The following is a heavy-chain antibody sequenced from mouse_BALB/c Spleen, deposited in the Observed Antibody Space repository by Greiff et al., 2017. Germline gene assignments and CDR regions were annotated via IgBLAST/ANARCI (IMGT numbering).Heavy chain of an antibody. D-gene: IGHD4-1*01. J-gene: IGHJ2*01. CDR1: GFNIKDTY. V-gene: IGHV14-3*02. CDR3: GLGRFDD. Sequence: EVKLQESGAELVKPGASVKLSCTASGFNIKDTYMHWVKQRPEQGLEWIGRIDPANGNTKYDPKFQGKATITADTSSNTAYLQLSSLTSEDTAVYYCGLGRFDDWGQGTTLTVSS. CDR2: IDPANGNT.